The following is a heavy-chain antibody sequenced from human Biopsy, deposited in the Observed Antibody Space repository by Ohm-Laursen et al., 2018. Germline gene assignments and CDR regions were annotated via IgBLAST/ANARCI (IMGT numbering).Heavy chain of an antibody. J-gene: IGHJ5*02. CDR3: AKGRSGGTGHGNWFDP. CDR1: GFTFSGYA. V-gene: IGHV3-23*01. CDR2: VTGSGRST. Sequence: SLRLFCAASGFTFSGYAMSWVRQGPEKGLEWVSVVTGSGRSTYYTDSVKGRFSISRDNSKNTLYLQMNSLRVEDTAVYYCAKGRSGGTGHGNWFDPWGQGTLVIVSS. D-gene: IGHD3-10*01.